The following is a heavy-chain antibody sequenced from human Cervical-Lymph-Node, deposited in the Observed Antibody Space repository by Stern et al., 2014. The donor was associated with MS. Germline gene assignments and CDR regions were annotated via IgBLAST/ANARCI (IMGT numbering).Heavy chain of an antibody. D-gene: IGHD3-10*01. V-gene: IGHV1-18*01. CDR1: GYTFSTYG. CDR3: ARDPGGYFHGMDV. CDR2: ISGHNGNT. Sequence: QVQLVQSGAEVKKPGASVKVSCKTSGYTFSTYGITWMRQAPGQGPEWMGRISGHNGNTNFAERFQGRLTMTTDTSTRTAYMELRSLRYDDTAVYFCARDPGGYFHGMDVWGQGTTVTVSS. J-gene: IGHJ6*02.